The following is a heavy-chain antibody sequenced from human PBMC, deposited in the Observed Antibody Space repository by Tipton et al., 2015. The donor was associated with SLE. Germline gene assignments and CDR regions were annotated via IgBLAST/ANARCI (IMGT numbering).Heavy chain of an antibody. J-gene: IGHJ4*02. D-gene: IGHD3-3*01. CDR2: INYSGTT. V-gene: IGHV4-39*01. CDR3: ARVRFFDY. CDR1: GDSVSNNNYY. Sequence: TLSLPCSISGDSVSNNNYYWGWIRQPPGKGLEWIGNINYSGTTYFNPSLKTRVTISVDTSKNQFSLEVRSVTAADTAVYYCARVRFFDYWGQGALVTVSS.